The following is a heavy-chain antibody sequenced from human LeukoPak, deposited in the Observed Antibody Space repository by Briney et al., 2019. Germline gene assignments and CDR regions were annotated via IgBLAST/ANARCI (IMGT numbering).Heavy chain of an antibody. Sequence: SETLSLTCTVSGGSIGSNSYYWGWIRQPPGKGLEWIGYTSNSGSTDYNPSLKSRVTISVDTSKNQFSLELNSVTAADTAVYYCARGTEGSAWLLQHWGQGTMVTVSS. CDR3: ARGTEGSAWLLQH. CDR1: GGSIGSNSYY. J-gene: IGHJ1*01. CDR2: TSNSGST. D-gene: IGHD6-25*01. V-gene: IGHV4-61*05.